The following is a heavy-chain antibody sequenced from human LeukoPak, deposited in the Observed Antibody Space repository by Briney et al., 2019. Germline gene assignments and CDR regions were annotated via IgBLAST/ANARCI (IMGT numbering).Heavy chain of an antibody. Sequence: GGSLRRSCAASGFTFSSYWMSWVRQAPGKGLEWVANIKQDESEKYYVDSVKGRFTISRDNAKNSLYLQMNSLRVEDTAVYYCARPSGYCSGGSCFPFDYWGQGTLVTVSS. CDR1: GFTFSSYW. J-gene: IGHJ4*02. CDR2: IKQDESEK. CDR3: ARPSGYCSGGSCFPFDY. D-gene: IGHD2-15*01. V-gene: IGHV3-7*04.